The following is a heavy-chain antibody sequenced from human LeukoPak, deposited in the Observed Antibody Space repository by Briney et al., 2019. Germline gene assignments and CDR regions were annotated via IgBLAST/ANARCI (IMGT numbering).Heavy chain of an antibody. Sequence: GGSLRLSCAASGFTFSSYAMHWVRQAPGKGLEWVAVISYDGSNKYYADSVKGRFTISRDNSKNTLYLQMNSLRAEDTAVYYCATTRDGYNQDYFDYWGQGTLVTVSS. J-gene: IGHJ4*02. CDR2: ISYDGSNK. CDR1: GFTFSSYA. D-gene: IGHD5-24*01. V-gene: IGHV3-30-3*01. CDR3: ATTRDGYNQDYFDY.